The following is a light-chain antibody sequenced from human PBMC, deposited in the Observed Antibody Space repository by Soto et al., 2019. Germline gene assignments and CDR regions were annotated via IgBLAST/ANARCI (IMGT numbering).Light chain of an antibody. J-gene: IGLJ1*01. Sequence: QSVLTQPASVSGSPGQSITISCTGTSSDVGGYNYVSWYQQHPGKAPKLMIYEVSNRPSGVSNRFSGSKSGNTGSLTISGLQAEDEADYFCNSYGSTSTRYVFGTGTKVTVL. CDR2: EVS. CDR1: SSDVGGYNY. CDR3: NSYGSTSTRYV. V-gene: IGLV2-14*01.